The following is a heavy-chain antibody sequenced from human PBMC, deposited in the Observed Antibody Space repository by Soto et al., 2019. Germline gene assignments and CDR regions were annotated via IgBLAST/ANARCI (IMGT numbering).Heavy chain of an antibody. V-gene: IGHV4-31*02. CDR3: ARVGYIAADPTPFDY. J-gene: IGHJ4*02. Sequence: SETLSLTXTVSGGSISSGGYYWSWIRQHPGKGLEWIGYIYYSGSTYYNPSLKSRVTISVDTSKNQFSLKLSSVTAADTAVYYCARVGYIAADPTPFDYWGQGTQVTVS. CDR1: GGSISSGGYY. D-gene: IGHD6-13*01. CDR2: IYYSGST.